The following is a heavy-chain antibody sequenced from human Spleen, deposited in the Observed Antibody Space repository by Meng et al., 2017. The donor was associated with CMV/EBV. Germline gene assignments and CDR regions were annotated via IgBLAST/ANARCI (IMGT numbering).Heavy chain of an antibody. CDR1: GYSISSGYY. Sequence: SETLSLTCTVSGYSISSGYYWGWIRQPPGKGLEWIGSIYHSGSTYYNPSLKSRVTISVDTSKNQFSLKLSFVTAADTAVYYCARDAYSSSSHDYWGQGTLVTVSS. J-gene: IGHJ4*02. V-gene: IGHV4-38-2*02. CDR3: ARDAYSSSSHDY. D-gene: IGHD6-6*01. CDR2: IYHSGST.